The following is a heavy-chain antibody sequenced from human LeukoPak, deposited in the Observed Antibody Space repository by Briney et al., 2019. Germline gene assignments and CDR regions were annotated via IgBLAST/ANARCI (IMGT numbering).Heavy chain of an antibody. D-gene: IGHD2-8*01. Sequence: SETLSLTCAVYGGSFSGYYWSWIRQPPGKGLEWIGEINHSGSTNYNPSLKSRVTISVDTSKNQFFLKLSSVTAADTAVYYCARGRRTAQTKNNWFDPWGQGTLVTVSS. CDR3: ARGRRTAQTKNNWFDP. CDR2: INHSGST. CDR1: GGSFSGYY. V-gene: IGHV4-34*01. J-gene: IGHJ5*02.